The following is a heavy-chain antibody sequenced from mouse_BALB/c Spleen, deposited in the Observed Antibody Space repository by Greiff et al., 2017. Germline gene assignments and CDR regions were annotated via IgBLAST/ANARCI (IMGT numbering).Heavy chain of an antibody. CDR3: ARGMRNYPLYYYAMDY. CDR1: GYTFTDYN. CDR2: INPNNGGT. Sequence: EVQLKQSGPELVKPGASVKIPCKASGYTFTDYNMDWVKQSHGKSLEWIGDINPNNGGTIYNQKFKGKATLTVDKSSSTAYMELRSLTSEDTAVYYCARGMRNYPLYYYAMDYWGQGTSVTVSS. J-gene: IGHJ4*01. V-gene: IGHV1-18*01. D-gene: IGHD2-1*01.